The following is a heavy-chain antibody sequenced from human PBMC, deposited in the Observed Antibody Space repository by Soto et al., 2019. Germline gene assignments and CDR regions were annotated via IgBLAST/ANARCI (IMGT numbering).Heavy chain of an antibody. CDR1: GFSFSNFT. D-gene: IGHD1-20*01. Sequence: ESGGGLVKPGGSLRLSCAASGFSFSNFTMNWVRQAPGKGLEWVSSIDTGSTFMFYADSVTGRFTISRDNSKKSVYLQMNSLRAEDTAVYFCTRETESYSWNDGLMDVWGQGATVTVSS. V-gene: IGHV3-21*01. CDR3: TRETESYSWNDGLMDV. CDR2: IDTGSTFM. J-gene: IGHJ6*02.